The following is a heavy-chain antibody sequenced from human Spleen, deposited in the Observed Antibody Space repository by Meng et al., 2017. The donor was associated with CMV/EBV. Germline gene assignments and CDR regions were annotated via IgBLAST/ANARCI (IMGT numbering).Heavy chain of an antibody. V-gene: IGHV4-59*01. Sequence: SETLSLTCTVSGDSISTYYWSWIRQPPGKGLEWIGYIYYSGTTNFNPSLGSRVTMSVDTSKNQISLKLSSVTAADTAVYYCARYYCTDNCYHFEHWGQGAMVTAPQ. CDR2: IYYSGTT. J-gene: IGHJ4*02. CDR3: ARYYCTDNCYHFEH. CDR1: GDSISTYY. D-gene: IGHD2-8*02.